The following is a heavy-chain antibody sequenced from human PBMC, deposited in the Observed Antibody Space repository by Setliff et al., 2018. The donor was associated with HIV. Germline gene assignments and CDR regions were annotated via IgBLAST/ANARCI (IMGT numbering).Heavy chain of an antibody. CDR2: FYSSRST. CDR1: GGSISSPTYY. V-gene: IGHV4-39*01. Sequence: SETLSLTCTVSGGSISSPTYYWGWIRQPPGKGLEWIGTFYSSRSTHYNPSLRSRFTLSVDMSKNHFSLRLSSVTAVDTAVYFCARRAQDSWNLDLWGRGTLVTVSS. J-gene: IGHJ2*01. CDR3: ARRAQDSWNLDL.